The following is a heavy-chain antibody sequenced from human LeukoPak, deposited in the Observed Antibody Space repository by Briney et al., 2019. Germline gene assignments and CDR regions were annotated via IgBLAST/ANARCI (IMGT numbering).Heavy chain of an antibody. V-gene: IGHV4-4*07. CDR2: IHTSAST. Sequence: SETLSLTCSVSGGSISSYFWSWLRQPAGKGLEWIGRIHTSASTNYNPSLKSRVTISVDTSKNQFSLKLSSVTAADTAVYYCARVDLRYYELDYWGQGTLVTVSS. D-gene: IGHD3-22*01. CDR3: ARVDLRYYELDY. CDR1: GGSISSYF. J-gene: IGHJ4*02.